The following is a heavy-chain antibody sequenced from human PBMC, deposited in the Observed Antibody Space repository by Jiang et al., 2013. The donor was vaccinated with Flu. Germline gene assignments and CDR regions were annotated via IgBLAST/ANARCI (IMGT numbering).Heavy chain of an antibody. V-gene: IGHV5-51*01. CDR3: ARSRIQLWLREKWFDP. J-gene: IGHJ5*02. D-gene: IGHD5-18*01. Sequence: GAEVKKPGESLKISCKGSGYSFTSYWIGWVRQMPGKGLEWMGIIYPGDSDTRYSPSFQGQVTISADKSISTAYLQWSSLKASDTAMYYCARSRIQLWLREKWFDPWGQGTLVTVSS. CDR2: IYPGDSDT. CDR1: GYSFTSYW.